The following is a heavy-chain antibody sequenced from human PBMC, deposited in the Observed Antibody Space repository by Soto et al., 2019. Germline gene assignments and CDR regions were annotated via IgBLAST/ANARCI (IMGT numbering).Heavy chain of an antibody. CDR1: GFTFSSFA. CDR3: ARVSGSFSRMYYFDC. V-gene: IGHV3-30-3*01. J-gene: IGHJ4*02. D-gene: IGHD1-26*01. Sequence: QEQLVESGGGVVQPGRSLRLSCAASGFTFSSFAVHWVRQAPGKGLEWVAGISYDGSNQYYADSVKGRFTISRDNSKNTLDLQMNSLRAEDTAVYYCARVSGSFSRMYYFDCWGQGTLVTVSS. CDR2: ISYDGSNQ.